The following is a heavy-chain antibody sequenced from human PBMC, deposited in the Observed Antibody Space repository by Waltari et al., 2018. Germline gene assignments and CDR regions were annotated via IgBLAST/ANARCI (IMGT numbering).Heavy chain of an antibody. V-gene: IGHV4-34*01. CDR3: ARAFRVVPAAISAFDI. Sequence: QVQLQQWVAGLLKPSETLSLTCAVYGWSFRGYYWNWIRQTPGKGLEWIGEINHSGSTNYNPSLKSRVTIAVDTSKNQCSLKLSSVTAADTAVYYCARAFRVVPAAISAFDIWGQGTMVTVSS. J-gene: IGHJ3*02. CDR2: INHSGST. CDR1: GWSFRGYY. D-gene: IGHD2-2*02.